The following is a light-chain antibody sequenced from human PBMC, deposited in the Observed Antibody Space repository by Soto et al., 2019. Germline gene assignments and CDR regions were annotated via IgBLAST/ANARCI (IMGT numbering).Light chain of an antibody. Sequence: IILTQSPGTLSLSPLERATLSCRASQSVSSSYLAWYQQKPGQAPRLLIYGASSRATGIPDRFSGSGSGTDFTLTISRLEPEDFAVYYCQQYGSSPRAFGQGTKVDIK. V-gene: IGKV3-20*01. CDR2: GAS. CDR1: QSVSSSY. J-gene: IGKJ1*01. CDR3: QQYGSSPRA.